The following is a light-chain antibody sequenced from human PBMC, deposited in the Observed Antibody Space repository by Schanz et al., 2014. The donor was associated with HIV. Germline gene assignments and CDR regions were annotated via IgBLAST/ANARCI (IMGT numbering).Light chain of an antibody. J-gene: IGKJ5*01. V-gene: IGKV2-30*02. CDR3: MQNVQIPVT. CDR2: KVS. CDR1: QSLVHSDGNTY. Sequence: DVVMTQSPLSLPVSLGQPASISCRSSQSLVHSDGNTYLIWFHQRPGQSPRRLIYKVSNRDSGVPDRFSGSGSGTDFTLKISRVEAEDVGVYYCMQNVQIPVTFGQGTRLEIK.